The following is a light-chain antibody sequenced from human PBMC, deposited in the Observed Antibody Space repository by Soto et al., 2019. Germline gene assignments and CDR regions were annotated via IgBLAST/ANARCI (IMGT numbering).Light chain of an antibody. CDR2: WAS. J-gene: IGKJ3*01. CDR1: QSVLYSSNNKNY. Sequence: DIVMTQSPDSLAVSLGERATINCKSSQSVLYSSNNKNYLAWYQQKPGPPPKLLIYWASTRESGVPDRFSGSGSGTDFTLTISSLQAEDVAVYYCQQYYSTLLTFGPGTKVDIK. CDR3: QQYYSTLLT. V-gene: IGKV4-1*01.